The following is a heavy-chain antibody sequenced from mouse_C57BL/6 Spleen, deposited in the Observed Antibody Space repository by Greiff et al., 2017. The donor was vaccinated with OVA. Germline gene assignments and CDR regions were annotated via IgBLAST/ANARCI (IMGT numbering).Heavy chain of an antibody. CDR3: AIRVDYSNPEWYFDD. Sequence: EVQLQESGPGLVKPSQSLSLTCSVTGYSITSGYYWNWIRQFPGNKLEWMGYISYDGSNNYNPSLKNRISITRDTSKNQFFLKLNSVTTEDTATYYCAIRVDYSNPEWYFDDWGTGTTVTVSS. D-gene: IGHD2-5*01. V-gene: IGHV3-6*01. CDR1: GYSITSGYY. CDR2: ISYDGSN. J-gene: IGHJ1*03.